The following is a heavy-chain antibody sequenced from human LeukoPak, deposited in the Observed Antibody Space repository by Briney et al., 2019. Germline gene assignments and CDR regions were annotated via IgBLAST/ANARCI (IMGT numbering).Heavy chain of an antibody. CDR1: GGSISSSSYY. CDR3: ARPGRYCSSTSCYSLFDY. D-gene: IGHD2-2*01. J-gene: IGHJ4*02. CDR2: IYYSGST. Sequence: SETLSLTCTVSGGSISSSSYYWGWIRQPPGKGLEWTGSIYYSGSTYYNLCLKSRVTIHVDKSKNQFSLKLSSVTAADTAVYYCARPGRYCSSTSCYSLFDYWGQGTLVTVSS. V-gene: IGHV4-39*01.